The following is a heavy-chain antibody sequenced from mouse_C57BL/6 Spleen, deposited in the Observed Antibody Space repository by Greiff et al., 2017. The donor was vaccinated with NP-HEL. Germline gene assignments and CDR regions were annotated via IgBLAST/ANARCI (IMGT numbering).Heavy chain of an antibody. D-gene: IGHD1-2*01. CDR2: IYPRSGNT. Sequence: QVQLQQSGAELARPGASVKLSCKASGYTFTSYGISWVKQRTGQGLVWIGEIYPRSGNTYYNEKFKGKATLTADKSSSTAYMELRSLTSEDSAVYFCARHYNEGAAVDYWGQGTTLTVSS. CDR1: GYTFTSYG. V-gene: IGHV1-81*01. J-gene: IGHJ2*01. CDR3: ARHYNEGAAVDY.